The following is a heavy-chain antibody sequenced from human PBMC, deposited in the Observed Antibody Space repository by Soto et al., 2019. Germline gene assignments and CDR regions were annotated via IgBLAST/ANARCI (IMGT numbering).Heavy chain of an antibody. J-gene: IGHJ4*02. CDR3: ARGGVSTRTFDY. D-gene: IGHD3-3*01. CDR1: GYSFSTYW. CDR2: IYPGDSDT. V-gene: IGHV5-51*01. Sequence: GESLKISCKGSGYSFSTYWIAWVRQMPGKGLEWMGIIYPGDSDTRYRPSFQGQVTISADKSISSAYLQWSSLRASDTAMYYCARGGVSTRTFDYWGQGTPVTVSS.